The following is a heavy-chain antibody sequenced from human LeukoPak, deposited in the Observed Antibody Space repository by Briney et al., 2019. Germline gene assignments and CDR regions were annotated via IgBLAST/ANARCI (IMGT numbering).Heavy chain of an antibody. J-gene: IGHJ3*02. CDR2: IYSGGST. Sequence: GGSLRLSCAASGFTVSSNYMSWVRQAPGKGLEWVSVIYSGGSTYYADSVKGRFTISRDNAKNSLYLQMNSLRAEDTAVYYCARDRTYYYDSSGYYYSTDAFDIWGQGTVVTVSS. CDR1: GFTVSSNY. D-gene: IGHD3-22*01. V-gene: IGHV3-66*01. CDR3: ARDRTYYYDSSGYYYSTDAFDI.